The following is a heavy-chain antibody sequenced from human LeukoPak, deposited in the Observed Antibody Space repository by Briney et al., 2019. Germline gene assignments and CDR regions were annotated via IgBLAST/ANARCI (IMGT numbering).Heavy chain of an antibody. CDR3: ASDWGDGDRFDF. Sequence: PGGSLRLSCAASGFTFSSYAMHWVRQAPGKGLEWVAVISYDGSNKYYADSVKGRFTISRDNTKNSLYLQMNSLRAEDTAVYYCASDWGDGDRFDFWGQGTLVTVSS. CDR1: GFTFSSYA. CDR2: ISYDGSNK. V-gene: IGHV3-30-3*01. D-gene: IGHD4-17*01. J-gene: IGHJ4*02.